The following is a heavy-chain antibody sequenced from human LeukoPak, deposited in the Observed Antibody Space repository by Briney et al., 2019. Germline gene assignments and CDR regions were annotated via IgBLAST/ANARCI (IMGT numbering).Heavy chain of an antibody. J-gene: IGHJ6*03. CDR2: IYSGGST. V-gene: IGHV3-66*01. Sequence: GGSLRLSCAASGFTVSSNYMSWVRQAPGKGLEWVSVIYSGGSTYYADSVKGRFTISRDNSKNTLYLQMNSLRAEDTAVYYCARGPSWLRYFDWAYYYYMDVWGKGTTVTISS. CDR1: GFTVSSNY. CDR3: ARGPSWLRYFDWAYYYYMDV. D-gene: IGHD3-9*01.